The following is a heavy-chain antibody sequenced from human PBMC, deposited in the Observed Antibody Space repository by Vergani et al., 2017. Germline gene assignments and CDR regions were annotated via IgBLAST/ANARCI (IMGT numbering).Heavy chain of an antibody. V-gene: IGHV4-59*08. CDR1: GGSISSYY. Sequence: QVQLQESGPGLVKPSETLSLTCTVSGGSISSYYWSWIRQPPGKGLEWIGYIYYSGSTNYNPSLKSRVTISVDTSKSQFSLKLSSVTAADTAVYYCTRHWAVVAANIWFDPWGQGTLVTVSS. D-gene: IGHD2-15*01. J-gene: IGHJ5*02. CDR3: TRHWAVVAANIWFDP. CDR2: IYYSGST.